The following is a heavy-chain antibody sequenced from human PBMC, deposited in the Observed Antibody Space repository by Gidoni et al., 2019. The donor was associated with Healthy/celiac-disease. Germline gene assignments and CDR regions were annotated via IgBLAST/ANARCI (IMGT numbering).Heavy chain of an antibody. CDR3: ARGGAAADNWFDP. Sequence: QVQLQESGPGLVKPSETMSLTCPVSGCPISSYYWSWLRQPPGKGLEWIGSIYYSGSPNYNPSLKSRVTISVDTSKNQFSLKLSSVTAADTAVYYCARGGAAADNWFDPWGQGTLVTVSS. D-gene: IGHD6-13*01. CDR1: GCPISSYY. V-gene: IGHV4-59*01. J-gene: IGHJ5*02. CDR2: IYYSGSP.